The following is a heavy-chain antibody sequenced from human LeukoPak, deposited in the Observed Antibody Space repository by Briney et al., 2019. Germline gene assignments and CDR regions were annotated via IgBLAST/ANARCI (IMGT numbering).Heavy chain of an antibody. Sequence: GGSLRLSCAASGFTFSSYSMNWVRQAPGKGLEWVSYISSSSSTIYYADSVKGRFTISRDNAKNSLYLQMNSLRAEDTAVYYCAREEKQQLVHFDYWGQGTLVTVSS. CDR2: ISSSSSTI. V-gene: IGHV3-48*04. CDR3: AREEKQQLVHFDY. CDR1: GFTFSSYS. J-gene: IGHJ4*02. D-gene: IGHD6-13*01.